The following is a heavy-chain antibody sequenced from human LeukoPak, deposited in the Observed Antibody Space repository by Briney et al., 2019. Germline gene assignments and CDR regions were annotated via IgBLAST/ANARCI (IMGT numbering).Heavy chain of an antibody. V-gene: IGHV3-30*02. Sequence: GGSLRLSCAASGFTFSTYDMHWVRQAPGKGLEWLEFIRYDGSYQYYADSVNGRFTISRDNSKNTLYLQMNSLTAEDTAVYYCATPKADYYPFDYWGQGTLLTVSS. CDR2: IRYDGSYQ. D-gene: IGHD3-22*01. J-gene: IGHJ4*02. CDR3: ATPKADYYPFDY. CDR1: GFTFSTYD.